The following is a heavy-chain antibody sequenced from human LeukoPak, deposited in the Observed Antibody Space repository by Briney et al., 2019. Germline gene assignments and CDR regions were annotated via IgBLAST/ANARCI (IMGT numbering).Heavy chain of an antibody. CDR1: GGSISSSSYY. V-gene: IGHV4-39*01. CDR2: IYYSGST. D-gene: IGHD6-25*01. Sequence: SETLSLTCTVSGGSISSSSYYWGWIRQPPGKGLERIGRIYYSGSTYYNPSSKSRVTISVETSKNQSSLKLSSVTAADTAVYYCARHRLASLVAWFDPWGQGTLVTVSS. CDR3: ARHRLASLVAWFDP. J-gene: IGHJ5*02.